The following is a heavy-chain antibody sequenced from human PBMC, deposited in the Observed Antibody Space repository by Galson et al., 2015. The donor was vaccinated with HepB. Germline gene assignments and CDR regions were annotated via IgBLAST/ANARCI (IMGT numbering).Heavy chain of an antibody. Sequence: SVKVSCKVFGYTFTDYYIHWVRQAPGQGLEWMGWINPNSGGTNYAQKFQGWVTMTRDTSISTAYMELSRLRSDDTAVYYCARAGMAADVVNWFDPWGQGTLVTVSS. CDR1: GYTFTDYY. CDR3: ARAGMAADVVNWFDP. CDR2: INPNSGGT. D-gene: IGHD6-13*01. J-gene: IGHJ5*02. V-gene: IGHV1-2*04.